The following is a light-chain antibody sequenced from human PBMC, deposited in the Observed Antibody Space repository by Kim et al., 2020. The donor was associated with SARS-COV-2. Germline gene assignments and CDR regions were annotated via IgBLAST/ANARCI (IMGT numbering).Light chain of an antibody. CDR3: QQRSNWPPWT. CDR2: DAS. J-gene: IGKJ1*01. V-gene: IGKV3-11*01. CDR1: QSVSSD. Sequence: SSGEKATLPRGDSQSVSSDLAWYQQKPGQAPRLLIYDASNRATGIPARFSGSGSGTDFTLTISSLEPEDFAVYYCQQRSNWPPWTFGQGTKVDIK.